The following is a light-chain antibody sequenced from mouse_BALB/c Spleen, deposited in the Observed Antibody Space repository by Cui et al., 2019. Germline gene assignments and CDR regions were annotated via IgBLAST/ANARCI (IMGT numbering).Light chain of an antibody. CDR3: QQDYSSPLT. Sequence: SSLMTQPPKFMLVSAGDRVTITCKASQSVSNDVAWYQQKPGQSPKLLIYYASNRYTGVPDRFTGSGYGTDFTFTISTVQAEDLAVYFCQQDYSSPLTFGAGTKLELK. V-gene: IGKV6-32*01. CDR2: YAS. J-gene: IGKJ5*01. CDR1: QSVSND.